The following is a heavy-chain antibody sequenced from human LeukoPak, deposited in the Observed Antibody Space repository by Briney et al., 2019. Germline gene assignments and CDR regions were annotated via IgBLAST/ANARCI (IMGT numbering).Heavy chain of an antibody. Sequence: GGSLRLSCAASGFTFSSYVMSWVRQAPGKGLEWVSAISGSGGSTYYADSVKGRFTISRDNSKNTPYLQMNSLRAEDTAVYYCAKSYSGSYYGSTGDIWGQGTMVTVSS. D-gene: IGHD1-26*01. J-gene: IGHJ3*02. V-gene: IGHV3-23*01. CDR1: GFTFSSYV. CDR2: ISGSGGST. CDR3: AKSYSGSYYGSTGDI.